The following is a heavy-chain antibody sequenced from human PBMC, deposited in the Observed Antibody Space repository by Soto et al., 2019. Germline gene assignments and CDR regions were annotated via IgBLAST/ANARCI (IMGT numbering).Heavy chain of an antibody. CDR2: ISSDGSNK. V-gene: IGHV3-30-3*01. J-gene: IGHJ3*01. CDR3: SRGCIGNNCYDAFDV. Sequence: QVQLVESGGGVVQPGRSLRLSCAASGFTFNTYAMHWVRQAPGKGLEWVAVISSDGSNKYYADSVKGRFTISRDNSKDTLYLQMSGLRAEETAVYYCSRGCIGNNCYDAFDVWGLGTMVTVSS. D-gene: IGHD2-15*01. CDR1: GFTFNTYA.